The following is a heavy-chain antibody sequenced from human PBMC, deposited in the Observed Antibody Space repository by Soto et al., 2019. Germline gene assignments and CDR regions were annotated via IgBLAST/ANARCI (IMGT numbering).Heavy chain of an antibody. D-gene: IGHD2-15*01. J-gene: IGHJ4*02. V-gene: IGHV4-39*01. CDR1: GVSISSSSYY. Sequence: SVTLSLTCTVSGVSISSSSYYWGWIRPPPGKGLEWIGSIYYSGSTYYNPSLKSRVTISVDTSKNQFSLKLSSVTAADTAVYYCARRAGCSGGSCYYYFDYWGQGTLVTVSS. CDR3: ARRAGCSGGSCYYYFDY. CDR2: IYYSGST.